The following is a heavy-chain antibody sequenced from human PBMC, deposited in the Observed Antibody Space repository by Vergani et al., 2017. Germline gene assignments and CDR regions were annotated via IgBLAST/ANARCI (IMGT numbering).Heavy chain of an antibody. J-gene: IGHJ5*02. Sequence: QLRLQESGPGLVKPSETLSLTCTVSGGSISSSSYYWGWIRQPPGKGLEWIGSIYYSGSTYYNPSLKSRVTISVDTSKNQFSLKLSSVTAADTAVYYCARQKTWFGGPYNWFDPWGQGTLVTVSS. CDR1: GGSISSSSYY. V-gene: IGHV4-39*01. CDR3: ARQKTWFGGPYNWFDP. D-gene: IGHD3-10*01. CDR2: IYYSGST.